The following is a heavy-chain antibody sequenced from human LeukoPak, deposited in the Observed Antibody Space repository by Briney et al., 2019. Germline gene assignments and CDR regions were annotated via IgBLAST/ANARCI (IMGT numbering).Heavy chain of an antibody. CDR3: ARGRPGYLDAFDI. CDR1: GFTFSSYA. D-gene: IGHD2-2*03. Sequence: PGGSLRLSCAASGFTFSSYAMSWVRQAPGKGLEWVSAISGSGGSTYYADSVKGRFTISRHNSKNTLYLQMNSLRAEDTAVYYCARGRPGYLDAFDIWGQGTMVTVSS. CDR2: ISGSGGST. J-gene: IGHJ3*02. V-gene: IGHV3-23*01.